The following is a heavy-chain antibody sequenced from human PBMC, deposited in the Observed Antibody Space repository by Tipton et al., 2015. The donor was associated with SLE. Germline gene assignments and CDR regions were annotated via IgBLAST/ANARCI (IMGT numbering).Heavy chain of an antibody. J-gene: IGHJ6*03. CDR3: ARDWQWLDYYYYYYMDV. CDR2: ISSSSSYI. Sequence: SLRLSCAASGFTFSSYSMNWVRQAPGKGLEWVSSISSSSSYIYYADSVKGRFTISRDNAKNSLYLQMNSLRAEDTAVYYCARDWQWLDYYYYYYMDVWGKGTTVTVSS. D-gene: IGHD6-19*01. CDR1: GFTFSSYS. V-gene: IGHV3-21*01.